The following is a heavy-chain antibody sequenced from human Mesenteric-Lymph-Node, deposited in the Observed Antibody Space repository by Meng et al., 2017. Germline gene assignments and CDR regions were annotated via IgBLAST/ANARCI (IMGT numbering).Heavy chain of an antibody. Sequence: GESLKISCTASRFTFSNYAMVWVRQAPGKGLEWVAVIWYDGSNKYYADSVKGRFTISRDNSKNTLYLQMNSLRAEDTAVYYCARDDYGDYGDYYYYGMDVWGQGTTVTVSS. CDR3: ARDDYGDYGDYYYYGMDV. D-gene: IGHD4-17*01. V-gene: IGHV3-33*08. CDR2: IWYDGSNK. CDR1: RFTFSNYA. J-gene: IGHJ6*02.